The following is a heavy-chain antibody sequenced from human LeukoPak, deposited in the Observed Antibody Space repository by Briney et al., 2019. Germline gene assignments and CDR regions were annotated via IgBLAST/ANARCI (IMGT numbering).Heavy chain of an antibody. CDR1: GGSISSGDYY. CDR3: ARTGYSSGWYVAWYFDL. J-gene: IGHJ2*01. CDR2: IYYSGST. D-gene: IGHD6-19*01. Sequence: PSQTLSLTCTVSGGSISSGDYYWSWIRQPPGKGLEWIGYIYYSGSTNYNPSLKSRVTISVDKSKNQFSLKLSSVTAADTAVYYCARTGYSSGWYVAWYFDLWGRGTLVTVSS. V-gene: IGHV4-30-4*08.